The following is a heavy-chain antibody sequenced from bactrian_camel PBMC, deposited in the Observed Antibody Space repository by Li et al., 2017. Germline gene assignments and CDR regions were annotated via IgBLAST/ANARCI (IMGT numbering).Heavy chain of an antibody. V-gene: IGHV3S26*01. Sequence: HVQLVESGGTLVQPGGSLRLSCAASGDTVSSLYCMAWFRQSPRNEREGVALIHSDGSTSYADSVKDRFTISKDNAKNTLYLQMNSLKPEDTAMYYCAATMGDYALGVPLSPGGCEESDFGWWGQGTQVTVS. CDR3: AATMGDYALGVPLSPGGCEESDFGW. D-gene: IGHD5*01. J-gene: IGHJ6*01. CDR2: IHSDGST. CDR1: GDTVSSLYC.